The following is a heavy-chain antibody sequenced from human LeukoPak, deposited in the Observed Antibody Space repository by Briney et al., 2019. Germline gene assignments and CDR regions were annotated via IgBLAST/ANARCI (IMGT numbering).Heavy chain of an antibody. J-gene: IGHJ4*02. V-gene: IGHV3-23*01. CDR2: ISPSGTNT. CDR3: ARWGYYYDSSGYPGSFDY. D-gene: IGHD3-22*01. CDR1: GATFSSYT. Sequence: GGSLRLSCAASGATFSSYTMSWVRQAPGKGLEWVSGISPSGTNTYHANSVKGRFTISRDNPKNTLYLQMNSLRAEDTAVYYCARWGYYYDSSGYPGSFDYWGQGTLVTVSS.